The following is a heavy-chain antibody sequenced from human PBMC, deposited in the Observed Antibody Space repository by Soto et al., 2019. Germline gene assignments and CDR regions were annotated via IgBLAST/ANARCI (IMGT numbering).Heavy chain of an antibody. CDR2: IYPGDSDT. V-gene: IGHV5-51*01. CDR1: GYNFTSYW. Sequence: GESLKISCKGSGYNFTSYWIAWVRQMPGEGLEWMGIIYPGDSDTTYSPSFQGQVTISADKSINTVYLQWSSLKASDTATYYCARLGFDYDFLSGYYNVHHYYGIDVWGQGTTVTVSS. D-gene: IGHD3-3*01. CDR3: ARLGFDYDFLSGYYNVHHYYGIDV. J-gene: IGHJ6*02.